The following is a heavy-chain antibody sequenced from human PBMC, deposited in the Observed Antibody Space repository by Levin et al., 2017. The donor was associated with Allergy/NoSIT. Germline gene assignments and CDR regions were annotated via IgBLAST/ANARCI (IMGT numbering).Heavy chain of an antibody. CDR3: ARAVIVATTHDAFDI. D-gene: IGHD5-12*01. CDR2: IYYSGST. CDR1: GGSISSGDYY. J-gene: IGHJ3*02. V-gene: IGHV4-30-4*01. Sequence: SETLSLTCTVSGGSISSGDYYWSWIRQPPGKGLEWIGYIYYSGSTYYNPSLKSRVTISVDTSKNQFSLKLSSVTAADTAVYYCARAVIVATTHDAFDIWGQGTMVTVSS.